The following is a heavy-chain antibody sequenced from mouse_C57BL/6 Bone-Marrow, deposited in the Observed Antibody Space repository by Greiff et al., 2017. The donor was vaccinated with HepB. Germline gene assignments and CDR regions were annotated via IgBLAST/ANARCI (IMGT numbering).Heavy chain of an antibody. CDR2: ISDGGSYT. V-gene: IGHV5-4*01. CDR3: ARVGIYYYGSSHQAWFAY. J-gene: IGHJ3*01. D-gene: IGHD1-1*01. Sequence: EVQLVESGGGLVKPGGSLKLSCAASGFTFSSYAMSWVRQTPEKRLEWVATISDGGSYTYYPDNVKGRFTISRDNAKNNLYLQMSHLKSEDTAMYYCARVGIYYYGSSHQAWFAYWGQGTLVTVSA. CDR1: GFTFSSYA.